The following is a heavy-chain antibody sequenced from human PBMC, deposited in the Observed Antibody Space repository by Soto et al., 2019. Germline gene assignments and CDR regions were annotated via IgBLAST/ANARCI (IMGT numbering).Heavy chain of an antibody. J-gene: IGHJ6*02. CDR1: GGTFSSYT. V-gene: IGHV1-69*02. D-gene: IGHD3-10*01. Sequence: QVQLVQSGAEVKKPGSSVKVSCKASGGTFSSYTISWVRQAPGQGLEWMGRIIPILGIANYAQKFQGRVTITADKSTSTAYMELSSLRSEDTAVYYCARIGPLMVRGVIAWDYYGMDVWGQGTTVTVSS. CDR2: IIPILGIA. CDR3: ARIGPLMVRGVIAWDYYGMDV.